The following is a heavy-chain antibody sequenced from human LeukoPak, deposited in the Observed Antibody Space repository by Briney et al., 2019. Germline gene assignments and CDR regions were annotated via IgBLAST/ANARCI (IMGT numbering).Heavy chain of an antibody. J-gene: IGHJ6*03. CDR1: GGPISSYY. D-gene: IGHD3-10*01. Sequence: PSETLSLTCTVSGGPISSYYWSWIRQPAGKGLEWIGRIYTSGSTNYNPSLKSRVTISVDKSKNQFSLKLSSVTAADTAVYYCARGPPYYYGSGYYYYMDVWGKGTTVTVSS. V-gene: IGHV4-4*07. CDR3: ARGPPYYYGSGYYYYMDV. CDR2: IYTSGST.